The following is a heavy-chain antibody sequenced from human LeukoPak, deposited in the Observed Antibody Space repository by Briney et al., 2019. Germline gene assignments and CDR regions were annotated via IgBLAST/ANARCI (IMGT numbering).Heavy chain of an antibody. D-gene: IGHD6-19*01. J-gene: IGHJ4*02. CDR1: GYTFTGYY. CDR2: ISYDGSNK. CDR3: AKVRWDNSGWYYLDN. Sequence: GASVKVSCKASGYTFTGYYMHWVRQAPGKGLEWVAVISYDGSNKYYADSVKGRFTISRGNSKNTLYLQMNSLTDEDTAVYYCAKVRWDNSGWYYLDNWGQGTLVTVSS. V-gene: IGHV3-30*18.